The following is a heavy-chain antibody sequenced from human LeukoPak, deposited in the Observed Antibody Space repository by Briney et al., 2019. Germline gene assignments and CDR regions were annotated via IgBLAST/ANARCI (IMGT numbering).Heavy chain of an antibody. D-gene: IGHD4-17*01. CDR2: ISSSGSTI. V-gene: IGHV3-11*01. CDR3: AKDGEKNYGDSYYFDY. Sequence: GGSLRLSCAASGFTFSDYYMSWIRQAPGKGLEWVSYISSSGSTIYYADSVKGRFTISRDNSKNTLYLQMNSLRAEDTAVYYCAKDGEKNYGDSYYFDYWGQGTLVTVSS. J-gene: IGHJ4*02. CDR1: GFTFSDYY.